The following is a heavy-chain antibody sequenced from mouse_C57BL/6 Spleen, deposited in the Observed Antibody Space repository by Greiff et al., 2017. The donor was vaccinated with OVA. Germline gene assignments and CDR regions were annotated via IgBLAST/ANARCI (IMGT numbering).Heavy chain of an antibody. CDR1: GYAFSSYW. CDR3: ARDGSNGFAY. CDR2: IYPGDGDT. D-gene: IGHD1-1*01. J-gene: IGHJ3*01. Sequence: VKLQESGAALVKPGASVKISCKASGYAFSSYWMNWVKQRPGQGLEWIGQIYPGDGDTNYNGKFKGKATLTADKSSSTAYMQLSSLTSEDSAVYFCARDGSNGFAYWGQGTLVTVSA. V-gene: IGHV1-80*01.